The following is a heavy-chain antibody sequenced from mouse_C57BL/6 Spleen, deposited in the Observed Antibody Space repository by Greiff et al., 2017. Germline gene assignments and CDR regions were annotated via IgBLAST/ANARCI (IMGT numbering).Heavy chain of an antibody. CDR1: GYAFSSSW. V-gene: IGHV1-82*01. Sequence: QVQLQQSGAELVKPGASVKISCKASGYAFSSSWMNWVKQRPGKGLEWIGRIYPGDGDTNYNGKFKGKATLTADKSSSTAYMQLSSLTSEDSAVYFCARDNGSSSFDYWGKGTTLKVSS. J-gene: IGHJ2*01. CDR3: ARDNGSSSFDY. CDR2: IYPGDGDT. D-gene: IGHD1-1*01.